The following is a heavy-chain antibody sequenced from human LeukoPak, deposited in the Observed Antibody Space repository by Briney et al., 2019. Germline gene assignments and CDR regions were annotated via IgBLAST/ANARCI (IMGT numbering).Heavy chain of an antibody. CDR2: IYYSGNT. CDR1: GGSISSYY. CDR3: ARDGYDSSGYHDY. D-gene: IGHD3-22*01. J-gene: IGHJ4*02. V-gene: IGHV4-59*01. Sequence: PSETLSLTCTVSGGSISSYYWSWIRQPPGKGLEWIGYIYYSGNTNYNPSLKSRVTMSVDTSKNQFSLKLSSVTAADTAVYYCARDGYDSSGYHDYWGQGTLVTVSS.